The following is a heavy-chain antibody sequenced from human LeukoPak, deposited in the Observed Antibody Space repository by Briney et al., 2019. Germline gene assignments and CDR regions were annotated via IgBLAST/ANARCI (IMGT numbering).Heavy chain of an antibody. CDR3: ARDLGYCSSTSCYAYFDY. V-gene: IGHV1-18*01. CDR2: ISAYNGNT. J-gene: IGHJ4*02. CDR1: GHTFTSYG. D-gene: IGHD2-2*01. Sequence: ASVKVSCKASGHTFTSYGISWVRQAPGQGLEWMGWISAYNGNTNYAQKLQGRVTMTTDTSTSTAYMELRSLRSDDTAVYYCARDLGYCSSTSCYAYFDYWGQGTLVTVSS.